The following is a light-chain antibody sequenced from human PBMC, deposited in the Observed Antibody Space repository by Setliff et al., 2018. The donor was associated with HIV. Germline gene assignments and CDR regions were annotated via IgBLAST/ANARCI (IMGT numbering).Light chain of an antibody. Sequence: QSALTQPASVSGSPGRSITISCTGTSSDVGGYNYVSWYQLHPGKAPKLMIFDVSERPSGVSNRFSGSKSGNTASLTTSGLQAEDEANYYCLSHTSRSTYVFGTGTKVTVL. CDR2: DVS. CDR1: SSDVGGYNY. J-gene: IGLJ1*01. CDR3: LSHTSRSTYV. V-gene: IGLV2-14*03.